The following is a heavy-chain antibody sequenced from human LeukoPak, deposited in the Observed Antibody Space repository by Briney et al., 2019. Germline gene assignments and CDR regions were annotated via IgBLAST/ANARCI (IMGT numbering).Heavy chain of an antibody. CDR3: ARERIRGYSGYRDAFDI. Sequence: GSLRLSCAASGFTFSSYAMHWVRQAPGKGLEWVAAISYDGSNKYYADSVKGRFTISRDNSKNTLYLQMNSLRAEDTAVYYCARERIRGYSGYRDAFDIWGQGTMVTVSS. D-gene: IGHD5-12*01. J-gene: IGHJ3*02. CDR2: ISYDGSNK. V-gene: IGHV3-30-3*01. CDR1: GFTFSSYA.